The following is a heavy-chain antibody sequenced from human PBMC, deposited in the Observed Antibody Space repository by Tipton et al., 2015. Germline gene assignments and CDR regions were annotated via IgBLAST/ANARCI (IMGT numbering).Heavy chain of an antibody. Sequence: QLVQSGAEVKKPGSSVKVSCEASGGTFSNFAISWVRQAPGQGLERIGGIIPVFGTAHYAQKFQGRVTITADKSTRTAYMELSSLRSEDTAVYYCASRSDGKKYYYFGMDVWGQGTTVTVSS. V-gene: IGHV1-69*06. CDR2: IIPVFGTA. CDR3: ASRSDGKKYYYFGMDV. CDR1: GGTFSNFA. D-gene: IGHD4-17*01. J-gene: IGHJ6*02.